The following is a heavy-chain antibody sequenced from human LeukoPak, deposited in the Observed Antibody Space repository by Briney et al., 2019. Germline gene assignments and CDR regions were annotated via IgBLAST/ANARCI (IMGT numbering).Heavy chain of an antibody. V-gene: IGHV4-31*03. CDR1: GGSISSGGYY. D-gene: IGHD4-11*01. CDR2: IYYSWST. J-gene: IGHJ5*02. Sequence: PSQTLSLTCTVSGGSISSGGYYWSWIRQXXXXGLEWIGYIYYSWSTYYNPSLKSRVTISVDTSKNQFSLKLSSVTAADTAVYYCARRTNTVTTYWFDPWGQGTLVTVSS. CDR3: ARRTNTVTTYWFDP.